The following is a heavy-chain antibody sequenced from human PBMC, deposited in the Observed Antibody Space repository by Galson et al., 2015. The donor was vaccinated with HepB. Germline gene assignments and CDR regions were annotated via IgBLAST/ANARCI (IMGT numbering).Heavy chain of an antibody. D-gene: IGHD5-18*01. J-gene: IGHJ6*03. V-gene: IGHV1-69*13. CDR3: ARGEYNYGRDYYFFYYMDV. Sequence: SVKVSCKASGGTFTNYAISWVRQAPGQGLEWMGGVIPIFDTTYYARKFQGRATITADESTSTAHMDLSSLTSEDTAVYYCARGEYNYGRDYYFFYYMDVWGEGTTVTVSS. CDR2: VIPIFDTT. CDR1: GGTFTNYA.